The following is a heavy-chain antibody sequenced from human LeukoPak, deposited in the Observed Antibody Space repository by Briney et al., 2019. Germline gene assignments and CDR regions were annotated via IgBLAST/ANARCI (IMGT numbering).Heavy chain of an antibody. CDR3: AKQMVERPHYYYMDV. CDR1: GFIFSSFG. CDR2: IQDDESNK. V-gene: IGHV3-30*02. Sequence: GGALRLSCAASGFIFSSFGMHWVRQAPGKGLEWAAFIQDDESNKFYADSVKGRFTISRDNSKNTLFLQMNSLRPEDTALYYCAKQMVERPHYYYMDVWGKGTTVTVSS. D-gene: IGHD2-15*01. J-gene: IGHJ6*03.